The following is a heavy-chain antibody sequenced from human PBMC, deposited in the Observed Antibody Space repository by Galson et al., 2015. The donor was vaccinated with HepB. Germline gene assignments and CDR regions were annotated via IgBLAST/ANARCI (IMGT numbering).Heavy chain of an antibody. Sequence: TLSLTCSVSGGSISSGDYYWSWIRQPPGKGLEWIGYIYYSGSTYYNPSLKSRVTISVDTSKNQFSLKLSSVTAADTAVYYCARDCTNGVCYPKSTYGMDVWGQGTTVTVSS. CDR2: IYYSGST. CDR1: GGSISSGDYY. CDR3: ARDCTNGVCYPKSTYGMDV. D-gene: IGHD2-8*01. J-gene: IGHJ6*02. V-gene: IGHV4-30-4*01.